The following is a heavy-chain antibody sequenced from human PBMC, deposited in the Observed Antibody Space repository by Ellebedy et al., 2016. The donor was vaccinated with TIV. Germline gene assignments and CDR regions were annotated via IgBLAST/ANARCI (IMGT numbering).Heavy chain of an antibody. J-gene: IGHJ4*02. V-gene: IGHV3-74*01. CDR3: ARDLGYCSSTSCYRPYFDY. D-gene: IGHD2-2*02. CDR1: GFTLSNYW. Sequence: GESLKISXVVSGFTLSNYWMYWVRQAPGKGLVWVSRINSDGRSTNYADSVKGRFTISRDTAKNTLYLQMNSLRAEDTAMYYCARDLGYCSSTSCYRPYFDYWGQGTLVTVSS. CDR2: INSDGRST.